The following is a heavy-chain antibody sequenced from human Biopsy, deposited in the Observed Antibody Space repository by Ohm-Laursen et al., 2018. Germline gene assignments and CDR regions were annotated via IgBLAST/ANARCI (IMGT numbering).Heavy chain of an antibody. CDR2: ITSGGSTT. D-gene: IGHD5-24*01. J-gene: IGHJ6*02. Sequence: SLRLSCAASGFTFSDYYMSWIRQAPGKGLEWVSYITSGGSTTDYADSVKGRFTISRDNAKSSLFLQMNSLRAEDTAVYYCARDVEGFYSYAMDVWGQGTTVTVSS. V-gene: IGHV3-11*01. CDR1: GFTFSDYY. CDR3: ARDVEGFYSYAMDV.